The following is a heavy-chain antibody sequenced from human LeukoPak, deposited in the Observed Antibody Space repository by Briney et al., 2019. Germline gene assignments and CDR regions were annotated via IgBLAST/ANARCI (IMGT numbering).Heavy chain of an antibody. D-gene: IGHD6-19*01. V-gene: IGHV3-30-3*01. CDR2: ISSHESNK. Sequence: GRSLRLSCAASGFTFSTYAMHWVRQAPGKGLEWVAVISSHESNKFYADSVKGRFTISRDNSKNTLYLQMNSLRAEDTAVYYCALHGSGWYSTGRRRLDYWGQGTLVTVSS. CDR1: GFTFSTYA. CDR3: ALHGSGWYSTGRRRLDY. J-gene: IGHJ4*02.